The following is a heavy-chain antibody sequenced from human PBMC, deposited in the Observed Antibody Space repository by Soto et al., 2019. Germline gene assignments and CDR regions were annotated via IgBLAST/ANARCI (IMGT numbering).Heavy chain of an antibody. Sequence: LRLSCAASGFTFDDFAMCWVRQVPGEGLEWISLVNWDGDTTFYADSVKGRFIISRDNSKNSVYLQMNSLRSDDSAIYYCAKGATVTTHYQYYGMDVWGRGTTVTVSS. D-gene: IGHD4-17*01. CDR1: GFTFDDFA. V-gene: IGHV3-43D*04. J-gene: IGHJ6*02. CDR3: AKGATVTTHYQYYGMDV. CDR2: VNWDGDTT.